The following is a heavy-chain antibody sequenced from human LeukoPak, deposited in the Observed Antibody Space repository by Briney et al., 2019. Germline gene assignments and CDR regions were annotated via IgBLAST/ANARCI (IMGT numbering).Heavy chain of an antibody. D-gene: IGHD3-22*01. V-gene: IGHV3-30*04. J-gene: IGHJ4*02. Sequence: PGRSLRLSCAASGFTFSSYAMHWVRQAPGKGLEWVAVISYDGSNKYYADSVKGRFTISRDNSKNTLYLQMNSLRAEDTAVYYCAKDAYDSSGYGDYWGQGTLVTVSS. CDR1: GFTFSSYA. CDR3: AKDAYDSSGYGDY. CDR2: ISYDGSNK.